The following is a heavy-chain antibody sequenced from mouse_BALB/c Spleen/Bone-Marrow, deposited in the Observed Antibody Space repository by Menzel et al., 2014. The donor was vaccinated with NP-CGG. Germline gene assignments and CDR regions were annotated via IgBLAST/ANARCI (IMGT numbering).Heavy chain of an antibody. CDR3: VRRVQLDY. J-gene: IGHJ2*01. V-gene: IGHV5-9*02. Sequence: EVKLVESGGGLVKPGGSLKLSCAASGFAFSSYDMSWVRQTPEKRLEWVATISSGGSYTYYPDSVKSRFTISRDNARNTLYLQMSSLRSEDTALYYCVRRVQLDYWGQGTTLTVSS. CDR1: GFAFSSYD. CDR2: ISSGGSYT.